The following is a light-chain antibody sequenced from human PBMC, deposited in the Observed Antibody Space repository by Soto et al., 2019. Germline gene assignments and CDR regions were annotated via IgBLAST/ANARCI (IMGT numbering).Light chain of an antibody. J-gene: IGKJ3*01. CDR2: AAS. CDR1: QSISSY. Sequence: DIQMTQSPSSLSASVGDRVTITCRASQSISSYLNWYQQKPGKSPKLLFYAASMLQIGVPSRFSGSGSGTDFTLTISSLQPEDFATYYCQQSYSTPFFGPGTKVDIK. V-gene: IGKV1-39*01. CDR3: QQSYSTPF.